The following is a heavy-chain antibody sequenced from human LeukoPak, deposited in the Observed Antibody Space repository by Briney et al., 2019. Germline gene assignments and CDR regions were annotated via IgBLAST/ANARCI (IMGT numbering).Heavy chain of an antibody. Sequence: GGSLRLSCAASGFTFSSYAMHWVRQAPGKGLEWVAVISYDGSNKYYADSVKGRFTISRDNSKNTLYLQTNSLRAEDTAVYYCAGAEAEYYDSSGHLYYYYYMDVWGKGTTVTVSS. V-gene: IGHV3-30*04. CDR1: GFTFSSYA. CDR2: ISYDGSNK. CDR3: AGAEAEYYDSSGHLYYYYYMDV. J-gene: IGHJ6*03. D-gene: IGHD3-22*01.